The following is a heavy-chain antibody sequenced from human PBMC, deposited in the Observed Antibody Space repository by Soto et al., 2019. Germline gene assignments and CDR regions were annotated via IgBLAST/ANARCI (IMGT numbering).Heavy chain of an antibody. CDR1: GFIFSNYW. V-gene: IGHV3-7*01. Sequence: GGSLRLSCAASGFIFSNYWMSWVRQAPGKGLEWVANMKQDGSEKYYVDSVKGRFTISRDNAKNSLGLQMNSLRAEDTAVYYCARSHSSSWYAASSGYFQHWGQGTLVTVSS. J-gene: IGHJ1*01. D-gene: IGHD6-13*01. CDR2: MKQDGSEK. CDR3: ARSHSSSWYAASSGYFQH.